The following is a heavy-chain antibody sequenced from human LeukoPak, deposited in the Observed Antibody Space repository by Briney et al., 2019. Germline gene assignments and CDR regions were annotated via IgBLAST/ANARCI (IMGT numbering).Heavy chain of an antibody. J-gene: IGHJ4*02. CDR2: ISGSGGST. D-gene: IGHD2-2*01. CDR3: AKGVGCSSTSCPFDY. Sequence: GGTLRLSCAAAGFTFSSYAMSWVRQAPGKGPEWVSAISGSGGSTYYADSVKGRFTISRDNSKNTLYLQMNSLRAEDTAVYYCAKGVGCSSTSCPFDYWGQGTLVTVSS. CDR1: GFTFSSYA. V-gene: IGHV3-23*01.